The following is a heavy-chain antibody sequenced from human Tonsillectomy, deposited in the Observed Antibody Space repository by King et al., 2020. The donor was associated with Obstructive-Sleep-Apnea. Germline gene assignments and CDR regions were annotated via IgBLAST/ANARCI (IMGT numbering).Heavy chain of an antibody. J-gene: IGHJ5*02. CDR1: GYIFTSYY. CDR3: ARAAAWYYDTLTDYWFDP. CDR2: INPSGGST. Sequence: VQLVESGAEVKKPGASVKVSCKASGYIFTSYYLHWVRQAPGQGLEWMGVINPSGGSTSYAQKFQGRVTMTRDTSTRTVYMELSSLRSEDTAVYYCARAAAWYYDTLTDYWFDPWGQGTLVTVSS. D-gene: IGHD3-9*01. V-gene: IGHV1-46*01.